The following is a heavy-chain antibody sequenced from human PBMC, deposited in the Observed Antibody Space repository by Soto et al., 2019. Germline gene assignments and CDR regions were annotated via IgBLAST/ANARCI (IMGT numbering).Heavy chain of an antibody. V-gene: IGHV2-5*01. CDR2: IYWNDDK. Sequence: SGPTLVNPTQTLTLTCTFSGFSLSTSGVSVGWIRQPPGKALEWHAVIYWNDDKRYSPSLKSRLTITKDTSKNQVVLTMTNMDPVDTEKYSCAHTYGREFTYWGRGTLVTVSA. CDR3: AHTYGREFTY. D-gene: IGHD3-10*01. J-gene: IGHJ4*02. CDR1: GFSLSTSGVS.